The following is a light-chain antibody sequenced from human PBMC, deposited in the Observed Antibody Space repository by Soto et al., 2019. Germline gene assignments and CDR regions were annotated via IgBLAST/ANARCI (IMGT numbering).Light chain of an antibody. V-gene: IGKV3-11*01. CDR1: QNVNNY. J-gene: IGKJ1*01. CDR3: QQRGSWPWT. CDR2: DVS. Sequence: ETVLTQSPATLSLSPGERATLSCRASQNVNNYLAWYQQKAGQVPRLLIYDVSNRASGTPARYSGSGSGTDFTLTISSLEPEDFAVYYCQQRGSWPWTYGKGTKVEIK.